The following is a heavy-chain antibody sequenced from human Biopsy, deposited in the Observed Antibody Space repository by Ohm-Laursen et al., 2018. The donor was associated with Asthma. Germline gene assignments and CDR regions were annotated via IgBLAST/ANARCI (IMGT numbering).Heavy chain of an antibody. CDR2: SSAYNGHT. D-gene: IGHD1-26*01. CDR1: GYTFSNYG. V-gene: IGHV1-18*04. J-gene: IGHJ5*02. Sequence: ASVKVSCKASGYTFSNYGIAWVRQAPGQGLEWMGWSSAYNGHTKYAQKFHDRVTMTTDKSTNTAHMELRSLTSDDTAVYYCAKVDPYSRYYFREGARFLWFDPWGQGTLVTVSS. CDR3: AKVDPYSRYYFREGARFLWFDP.